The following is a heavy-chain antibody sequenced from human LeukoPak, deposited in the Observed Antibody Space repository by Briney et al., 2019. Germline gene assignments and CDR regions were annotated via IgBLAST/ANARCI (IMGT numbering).Heavy chain of an antibody. J-gene: IGHJ4*02. V-gene: IGHV3-74*01. CDR3: ARVNSAAAGTFDY. CDR2: SNSDGSST. D-gene: IGHD6-13*01. Sequence: PGGSLRLSCAASGFTFSSYWMHWVRQAPGKGLVWVSRSNSDGSSTAYADSVKGRLTISRDNAKNTLYLQMNSLRAEDTAVYYCARVNSAAAGTFDYWGQGTLVTVSS. CDR1: GFTFSSYW.